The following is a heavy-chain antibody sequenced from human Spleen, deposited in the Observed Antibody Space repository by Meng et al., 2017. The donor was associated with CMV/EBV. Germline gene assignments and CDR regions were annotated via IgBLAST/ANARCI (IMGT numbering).Heavy chain of an antibody. D-gene: IGHD3-22*01. J-gene: IGHJ4*02. CDR3: AGADYYDSSGPEY. V-gene: IGHV4-31*01. CDR1: GYSINNGDYS. CDR2: IHYTGSA. Sequence: SGYSINNGDYSWNWIRQHPRRGLEWLGYIHYTGSAYYNPSVRTPVIMSVDPSKNQFSLRLTSVTAADTAVYYCAGADYYDSSGPEYWGQGILVTVSS.